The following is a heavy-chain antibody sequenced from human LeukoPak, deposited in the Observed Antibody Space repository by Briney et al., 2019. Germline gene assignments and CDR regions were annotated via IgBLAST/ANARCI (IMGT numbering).Heavy chain of an antibody. Sequence: TGGSLTLSCAASGFTFSSYAMHWVRQAPGKGLEWVAVISYDGSNKYYADSVKGRFTISRDNSKNTLYLQMNSLRAEDTAVYYCARLAGSYYFDYWGQGTLVTVSS. CDR3: ARLAGSYYFDY. D-gene: IGHD2-15*01. V-gene: IGHV3-30-3*01. CDR2: ISYDGSNK. J-gene: IGHJ4*02. CDR1: GFTFSSYA.